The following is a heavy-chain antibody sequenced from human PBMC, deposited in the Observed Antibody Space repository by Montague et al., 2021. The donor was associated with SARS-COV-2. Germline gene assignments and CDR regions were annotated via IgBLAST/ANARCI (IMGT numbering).Heavy chain of an antibody. V-gene: IGHV3-48*03. CDR3: ASSVWFYFDN. D-gene: IGHD5/OR15-5a*01. CDR2: ISANGETT. Sequence: SPRLSCAASGFNFHSYEMMYVRQAPGKGLEWVSYISANGETTSYXXSLRGRFTISRDNAKNFLYLQMNSLRAEDSAVYYCASSVWFYFDNWGQGNPVTVSS. CDR1: GFNFHSYE. J-gene: IGHJ4*02.